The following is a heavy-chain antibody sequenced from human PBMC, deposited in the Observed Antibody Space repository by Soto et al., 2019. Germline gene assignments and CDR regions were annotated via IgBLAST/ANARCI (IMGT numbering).Heavy chain of an antibody. D-gene: IGHD3-9*01. Sequence: QVYLVESGGGVVQPGTSLRLSCTASGLSFFNYGFAWIRQAPGKGLEWVAVVTYDSSQKYYADSVKGRFTISRENSKNTVYLQMDSLQHNDSALYYCGKAGGSELRYFDWPEVGVWGQGTLVTVSS. CDR1: GLSFFNYG. J-gene: IGHJ4*02. CDR2: VTYDSSQK. V-gene: IGHV3-30*18. CDR3: GKAGGSELRYFDWPEVGV.